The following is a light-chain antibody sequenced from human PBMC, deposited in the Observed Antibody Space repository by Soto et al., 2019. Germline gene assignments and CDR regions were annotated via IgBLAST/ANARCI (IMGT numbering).Light chain of an antibody. CDR3: QHADGLRALT. Sequence: DIQMTQSPPFVSASVGDRVTISCRASQNAGSWLSWFHQKPGGAPNLLIFHTSRLQTGVPSRFGGRGSGTEFTLTTSSLQPEDFGTYDCQHADGLRALTFGGGTTVEI. V-gene: IGKV1-12*01. CDR2: HTS. J-gene: IGKJ4*01. CDR1: QNAGSW.